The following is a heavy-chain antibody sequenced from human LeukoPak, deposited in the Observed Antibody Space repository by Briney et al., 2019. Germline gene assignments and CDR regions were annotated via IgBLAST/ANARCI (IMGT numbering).Heavy chain of an antibody. V-gene: IGHV4-39*07. Sequence: SETLSLTCTVSGGSISSSSYYWGWIRQPPGKGLEWIGSIYYSGSTYYNPSLKSRVTMSVDTSKNQFSLKLSSVTAADTAVYYCAGTPRGATVVLGPWGQGTLVTVSS. CDR2: IYYSGST. CDR1: GGSISSSSYY. CDR3: AGTPRGATVVLGP. D-gene: IGHD1-26*01. J-gene: IGHJ4*02.